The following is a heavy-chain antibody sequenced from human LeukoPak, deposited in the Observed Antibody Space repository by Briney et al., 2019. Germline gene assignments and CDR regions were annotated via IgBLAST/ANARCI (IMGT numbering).Heavy chain of an antibody. Sequence: PGRSLRLSCAASGFTFSSYAMHWVRQAPGKGLEWVAVISYDGSNKYYADSAKGRFTISRDNSKNTLYLQMNSLRAEDTAVYYCARDASYYGSGSYYNGDYWGQGTLVTVSS. D-gene: IGHD3-10*01. CDR2: ISYDGSNK. J-gene: IGHJ4*02. CDR3: ARDASYYGSGSYYNGDY. V-gene: IGHV3-30*04. CDR1: GFTFSSYA.